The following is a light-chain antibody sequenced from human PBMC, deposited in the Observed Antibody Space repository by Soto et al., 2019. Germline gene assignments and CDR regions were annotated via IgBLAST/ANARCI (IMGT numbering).Light chain of an antibody. V-gene: IGKV4-1*01. CDR2: WGS. Sequence: DIVMTQSPDSLAVSLGERATINCKSSQSVSYSSDDENYLAWYQQKPGQPPKQLIYWGSSRGSGVPDRFSGSGSGTDFTLTISSLQAEDVAVYYCQHYHSVPRTFGQGTKLEIK. J-gene: IGKJ1*01. CDR3: QHYHSVPRT. CDR1: QSVSYSSDDENY.